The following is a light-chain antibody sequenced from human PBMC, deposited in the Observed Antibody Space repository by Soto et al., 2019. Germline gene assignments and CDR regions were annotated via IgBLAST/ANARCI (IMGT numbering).Light chain of an antibody. V-gene: IGLV2-14*03. CDR3: SSYSRSSPLYV. CDR1: SHDVDRYNY. CDR2: DVF. J-gene: IGLJ1*01. Sequence: QSALTQPASVSVSPGQWITISCTVTSHDVDRYNYVSWFQQHPDKAPKLIIFDVFNRPSGISHRFSASKSVNTASLTISGLQAEDEADYFCSSYSRSSPLYVFGTGTKLTVL.